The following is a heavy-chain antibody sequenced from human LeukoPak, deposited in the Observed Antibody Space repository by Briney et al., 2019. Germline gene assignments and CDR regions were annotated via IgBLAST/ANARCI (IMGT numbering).Heavy chain of an antibody. V-gene: IGHV4-61*02. Sequence: SETLSLTCTVSGDSISSGSYFWSWIRQPAGKGLEWIGRIYTSGSTNYNPSLKSRVTISVDTSKNQFSLKLSSVTAADTAVYYCARTSSTAMVPRGYYFDYWGQGTLVTVSS. CDR3: ARTSSTAMVPRGYYFDY. CDR2: IYTSGST. CDR1: GDSISSGSYF. D-gene: IGHD5-18*01. J-gene: IGHJ4*02.